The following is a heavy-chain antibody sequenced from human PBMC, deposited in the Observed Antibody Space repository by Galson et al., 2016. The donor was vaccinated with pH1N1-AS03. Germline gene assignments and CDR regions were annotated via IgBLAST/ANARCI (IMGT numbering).Heavy chain of an antibody. CDR3: SRGPVSYSNYWFPPPDY. J-gene: IGHJ4*02. D-gene: IGHD6-13*01. CDR1: GFTFSSYA. V-gene: IGHV3-64*01. CDR2: ISGNGVST. Sequence: SLRLSCAASGFTFSSYAMYWVRQAPGKGLEYVSAISGNGVSTYYANSVKGRFAVSRDNSKNTLYLKMGSLRAEDMAVYYFSRGPVSYSNYWFPPPDYWGQGTLVTVSS.